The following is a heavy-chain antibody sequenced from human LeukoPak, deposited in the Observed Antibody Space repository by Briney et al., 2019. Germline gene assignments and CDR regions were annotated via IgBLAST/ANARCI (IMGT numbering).Heavy chain of an antibody. CDR2: IYYSGST. CDR3: AGTANYDFWSGYYTY. J-gene: IGHJ4*02. V-gene: IGHV4-30-4*01. Sequence: PSQTLSLTCTVSGGSISSGDSYWSWIRQPPGKGLEWIGYIYYSGSTYYNPSLKSRVTISVDTSKNQFSLKLSSVTAADTAVYYCAGTANYDFWSGYYTYWGQGTLVTVSS. CDR1: GGSISSGDSY. D-gene: IGHD3-3*01.